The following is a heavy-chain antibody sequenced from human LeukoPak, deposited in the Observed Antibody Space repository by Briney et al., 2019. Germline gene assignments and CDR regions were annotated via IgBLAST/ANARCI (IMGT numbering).Heavy chain of an antibody. CDR1: GGSINSSNDF. Sequence: SETLSLTCIVSGGSINSSNDFWGWIRQPPGKGLEWIGSIYYSGGTYYHPSLKSRVTISVDTSKNQFSLKLSSVTAADTAVYYCARDTEDTAMVDYWGQGTLVTVSS. J-gene: IGHJ4*02. CDR2: IYYSGGT. V-gene: IGHV4-39*07. CDR3: ARDTEDTAMVDY. D-gene: IGHD5-18*01.